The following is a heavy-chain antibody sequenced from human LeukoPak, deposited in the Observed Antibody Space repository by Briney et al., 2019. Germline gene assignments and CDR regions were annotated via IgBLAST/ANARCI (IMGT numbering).Heavy chain of an antibody. V-gene: IGHV1-69*01. CDR3: ARDGEMTTKLYYFDC. D-gene: IGHD5-24*01. Sequence: SVNVSCKASGGTFSSYAISWVRQAPGQGLEWMGGIIPIFGTANYAQKFQGRVTITADDSTSTAYIELSSLRSEDTAVYYCARDGEMTTKLYYFDCWGQGTLVTVSS. CDR2: IIPIFGTA. J-gene: IGHJ4*02. CDR1: GGTFSSYA.